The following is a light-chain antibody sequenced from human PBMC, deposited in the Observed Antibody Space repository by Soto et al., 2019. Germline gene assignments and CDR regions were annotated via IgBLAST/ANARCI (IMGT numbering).Light chain of an antibody. CDR1: NSNIGTNT. CDR3: AAWDDSLGAYV. Sequence: HSVLTQPPSASATPGQRVTISCSGSNSNIGTNTVNWYQQLPGTAPRLLIYTNNQRPSGVPQRFSGSKTGTSASLAIGGLQSEDGADYYCAAWDDSLGAYVFGTGTKATVL. CDR2: TNN. V-gene: IGLV1-44*01. J-gene: IGLJ1*01.